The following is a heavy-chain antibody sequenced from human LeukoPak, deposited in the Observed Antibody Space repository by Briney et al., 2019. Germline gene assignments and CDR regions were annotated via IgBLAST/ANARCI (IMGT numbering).Heavy chain of an antibody. CDR2: INPNSGGT. D-gene: IGHD5-12*01. Sequence: ASVKVSCKASGYTFTCYYMHWVRQAPGQGLEWMGWINPNSGGTNYAQKFQGRVTMTRDTSISTAYMELSRLRSDDTAVYYCASSKAYSGYEFDYWGQGTLVTVSS. CDR1: GYTFTCYY. J-gene: IGHJ4*02. V-gene: IGHV1-2*02. CDR3: ASSKAYSGYEFDY.